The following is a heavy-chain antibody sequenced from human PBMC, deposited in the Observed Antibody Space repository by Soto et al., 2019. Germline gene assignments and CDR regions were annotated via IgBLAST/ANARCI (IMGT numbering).Heavy chain of an antibody. CDR2: ISSSSSTI. V-gene: IGHV3-48*02. J-gene: IGHJ5*02. Sequence: EVQLVESGGGLVQPGGSLRLSCAASGFTFSSYRMNWVRQAPGKGLEWVSYISSSSSTIYYADTLKGRFTISRDNAKNSLYQQMNSLRDEDTAVYYCAREGGNLNWFDPWGQGTLVTVSS. CDR1: GFTFSSYR. D-gene: IGHD1-26*01. CDR3: AREGGNLNWFDP.